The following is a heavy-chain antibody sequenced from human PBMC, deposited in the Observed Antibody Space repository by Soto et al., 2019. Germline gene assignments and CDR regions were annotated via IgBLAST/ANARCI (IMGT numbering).Heavy chain of an antibody. J-gene: IGHJ3*01. CDR2: ITTYNGDT. V-gene: IGHV1-18*04. Sequence: QVQLVQSGGEVKKPGASVKVACKASGYSFTGYGINWVRQAPGQGPEWLGRITTYNGDTNYAQNFQGRLTMTTDTSTGTAYMELRSLRSVDTAVYYCARGRGYSLIPVVDDAVDVWGQGTLVTVSS. CDR3: ARGRGYSLIPVVDDAVDV. CDR1: GYSFTGYG. D-gene: IGHD5-12*01.